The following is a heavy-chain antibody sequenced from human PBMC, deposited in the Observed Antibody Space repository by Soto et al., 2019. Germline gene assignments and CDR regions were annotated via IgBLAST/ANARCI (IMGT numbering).Heavy chain of an antibody. J-gene: IGHJ5*02. Sequence: QVQLVQSGAEVKRPGSSVKVSCRASGDTFSNFSVNWVRQAHGQGLEWMGGIIPLFRLADYAQKFQGRLTITADHSTSTTFMELNSLTSEDTAFYYCARGGTLIRGAPQVDWFDPWGQGTLVIVSS. D-gene: IGHD3-10*01. CDR2: IIPLFRLA. CDR3: ARGGTLIRGAPQVDWFDP. V-gene: IGHV1-69*17. CDR1: GDTFSNFS.